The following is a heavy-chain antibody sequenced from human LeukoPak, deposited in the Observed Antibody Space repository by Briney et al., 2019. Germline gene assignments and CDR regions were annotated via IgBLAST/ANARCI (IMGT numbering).Heavy chain of an antibody. CDR2: INPNSGGT. V-gene: IGHV1-2*02. CDR1: GYTFTGYY. Sequence: ASVKVSCKASGYTFTGYYMHWVRQAPGQGLEWMGWINPNSGGTNCAQKFQGRVTMTRDTSISTAYMELSRLRSDDTAVYYCARNSPSYSSSSKWFDPWGQGTLVTVSS. CDR3: ARNSPSYSSSSKWFDP. J-gene: IGHJ5*02. D-gene: IGHD6-6*01.